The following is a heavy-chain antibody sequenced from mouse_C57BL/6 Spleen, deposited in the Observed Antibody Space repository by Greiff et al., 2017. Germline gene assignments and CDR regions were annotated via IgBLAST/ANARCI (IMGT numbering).Heavy chain of an antibody. Sequence: EVKLVESGGGLVKPGGSLKLSCAASGFTFSSYTMSWVRQTPEKRLEWVATISGGGGNTYYPASVKGRFTISRDNAKNTLYLQMSSLRSEDTALYYGARHGAMITTGRTYVDYWGQGTTLTGSS. CDR3: ARHGAMITTGRTYVDY. CDR1: GFTFSSYT. D-gene: IGHD2-4*01. J-gene: IGHJ2*01. V-gene: IGHV5-9*01. CDR2: ISGGGGNT.